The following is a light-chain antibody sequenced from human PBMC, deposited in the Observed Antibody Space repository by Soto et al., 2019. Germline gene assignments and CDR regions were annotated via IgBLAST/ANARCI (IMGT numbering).Light chain of an antibody. CDR3: QQYNNSPEYT. Sequence: EIVLTQSPGTLSLSPGERATLSCKASQSVTSRYLAWYQQKPGQAPRLLIYGASSRATGIPGRFSGSGSGTDFTLTISRLEPEVFAVYFCQQYNNSPEYTFGQGTKVDIK. J-gene: IGKJ2*01. CDR1: QSVTSRY. V-gene: IGKV3-20*01. CDR2: GAS.